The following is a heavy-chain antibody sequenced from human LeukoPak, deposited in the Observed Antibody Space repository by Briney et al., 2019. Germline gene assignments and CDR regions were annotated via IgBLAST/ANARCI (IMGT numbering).Heavy chain of an antibody. CDR3: AKGTSDYYDST. V-gene: IGHV3-23*01. J-gene: IGHJ3*01. CDR1: GFTFSSYA. D-gene: IGHD3-22*01. CDR2: ISGSGGST. Sequence: GGSLRLSCAASGFTFSSYAMSWVRQAPGKGLEWVSPISGSGGSTYYADSVKGRFTISRDNSKNTLYLQMNSLRAEDTAVYYCAKGTSDYYDSTWGQGTMVTVSS.